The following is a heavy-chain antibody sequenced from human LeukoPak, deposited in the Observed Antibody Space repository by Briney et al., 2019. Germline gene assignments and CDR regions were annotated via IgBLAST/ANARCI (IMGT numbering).Heavy chain of an antibody. D-gene: IGHD3-10*01. V-gene: IGHV1-69*06. CDR2: IIPIFGKA. J-gene: IGHJ3*02. CDR1: GGTFSSYA. Sequence: SVKVSCKASGGTFSSYAISWVRQAPGQGLEWMGGIIPIFGKANYAQKFQGRVTITADKSTSTAYMELSSLRSEDTAVYYCASLEKSFYYGSGSYNSDDAFDIWGQGTMVTVSS. CDR3: ASLEKSFYYGSGSYNSDDAFDI.